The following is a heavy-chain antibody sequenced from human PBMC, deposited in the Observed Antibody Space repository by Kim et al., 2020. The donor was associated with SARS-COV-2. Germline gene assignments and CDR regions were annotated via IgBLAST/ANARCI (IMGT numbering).Heavy chain of an antibody. J-gene: IGHJ4*02. D-gene: IGHD3-10*02. CDR2: LIPNSGVT. CDR3: ARGTNYYVAL. V-gene: IGHV1-2*05. Sequence: ASVKVSCKASAYTFTAYNLHWVRQAPGQGPEWMGRLIPNSGVTIYAQKLRGRVTMTRDTSITTVYMELSRLTSDDTVVYYCARGTNYYVALWGQGTLVTVSP. CDR1: AYTFTAYN.